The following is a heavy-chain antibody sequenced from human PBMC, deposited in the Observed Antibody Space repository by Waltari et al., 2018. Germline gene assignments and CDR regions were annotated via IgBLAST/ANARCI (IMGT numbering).Heavy chain of an antibody. V-gene: IGHV4-39*07. D-gene: IGHD3-10*01. CDR3: ARLSRVRGDDY. Sequence: QLQLQESGPGLVKPSETLSLTCTVSGGSISTSSYYWSWIRQPPGKGLEWIGEINHSGSTNYNPSLKSRVTISVDTSKNQFSLKLSSVTAADTAVYYCARLSRVRGDDYWGQGTLVTVSS. CDR2: INHSGST. CDR1: GGSISTSSYY. J-gene: IGHJ4*02.